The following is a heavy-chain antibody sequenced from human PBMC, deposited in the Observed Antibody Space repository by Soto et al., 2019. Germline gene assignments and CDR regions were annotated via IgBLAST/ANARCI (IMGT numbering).Heavy chain of an antibody. J-gene: IGHJ6*03. CDR2: IWYDGSNK. V-gene: IGHV3-33*01. D-gene: IGHD4-17*01. CDR1: GFTFSSYG. CDR3: ARSPPPPLFYGALYYYYYMDV. Sequence: GGSLRLSCAASGFTFSSYGMHWVRQAPGKGLEWVAVIWYDGSNKYYADSVKGRFTISRDNSKNTLYLQMNSLRAEDTAVYYCARSPPPPLFYGALYYYYYMDVWGKGTTVTVS.